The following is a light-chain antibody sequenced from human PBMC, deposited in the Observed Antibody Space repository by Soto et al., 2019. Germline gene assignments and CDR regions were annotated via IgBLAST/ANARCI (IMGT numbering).Light chain of an antibody. J-gene: IGKJ1*01. V-gene: IGKV1-27*01. CDR2: AAS. CDR3: QKYNNAPRT. Sequence: DIQMTQSPSSLSASVGDTVTITCRASQGISNYLAWYQQKPGQVPNLLIYAASTLQSGVPSRFSGSGSGTEFTLTIRSLRAEDVATYYCQKYNNAPRTFGQGTKVEI. CDR1: QGISNY.